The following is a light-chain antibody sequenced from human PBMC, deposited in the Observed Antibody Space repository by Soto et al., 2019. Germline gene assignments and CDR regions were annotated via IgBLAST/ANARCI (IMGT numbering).Light chain of an antibody. V-gene: IGKV3-11*01. Sequence: EIVLTQSPATLSLSPGERATLSCRASQSVNSYLAWYQQKPGQAPRLLVYDASNRATGIPARFSGSGSGTDFTLTISSLEPEDFAVYYFQQRTNWPYTFGQGTKLEIK. CDR2: DAS. CDR1: QSVNSY. CDR3: QQRTNWPYT. J-gene: IGKJ2*01.